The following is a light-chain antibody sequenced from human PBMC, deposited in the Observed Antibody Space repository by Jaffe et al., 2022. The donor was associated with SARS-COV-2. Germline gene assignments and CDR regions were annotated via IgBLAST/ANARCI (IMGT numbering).Light chain of an antibody. Sequence: QSVLTQPPSASGTPGQWVSISCSGSNSNIGNNYVHWYQQFPGAAPKLLIFKNNQRPSGVPDRFSGSKSGTSASLAISGLRSEDEGDYFCASWDDSLSGGVFGGGTKLTVL. CDR3: ASWDDSLSGGV. CDR2: KNN. V-gene: IGLV1-47*01. CDR1: NSNIGNNY. J-gene: IGLJ2*01.